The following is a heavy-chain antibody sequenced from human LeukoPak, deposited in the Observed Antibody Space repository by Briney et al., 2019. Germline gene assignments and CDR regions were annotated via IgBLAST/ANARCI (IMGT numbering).Heavy chain of an antibody. CDR1: GFTFSSYG. J-gene: IGHJ4*02. CDR2: IRYDGSNK. V-gene: IGHV3-30*02. Sequence: GGSLRLSCAASGFTFSSYGMHWVRQAPGKGLEWVAFIRYDGSNKYYADSVKGRFTISRDNSKNTLYLQMNSLRAEDTAVYYCARQTIVLLTRDDHWGQGTLVTVSS. CDR3: ARQTIVLLTRDDH. D-gene: IGHD3-22*01.